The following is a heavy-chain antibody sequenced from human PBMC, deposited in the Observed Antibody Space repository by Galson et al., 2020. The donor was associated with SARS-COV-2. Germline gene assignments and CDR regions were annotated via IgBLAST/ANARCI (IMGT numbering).Heavy chain of an antibody. J-gene: IGHJ4*02. Sequence: GGSLRLSCAASGFTFSSYAMHWVRQAPGKGLEWVAVISYDGSNKYYADSVKGRFTISRDNSKNTLYLQMNSLRAEDTAVYYCARDYYDSSGYYYPYVRWADYWGQGTLVTVSS. CDR2: ISYDGSNK. D-gene: IGHD3-22*01. V-gene: IGHV3-30*04. CDR3: ARDYYDSSGYYYPYVRWADY. CDR1: GFTFSSYA.